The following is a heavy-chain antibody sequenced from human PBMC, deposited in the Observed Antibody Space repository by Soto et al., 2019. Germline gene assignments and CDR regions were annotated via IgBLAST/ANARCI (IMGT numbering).Heavy chain of an antibody. CDR1: GFTFGDYA. J-gene: IGHJ6*02. CDR2: IRSKAYGGTT. Sequence: GGSLRLSCTASGFTFGDYAMSWVRQAPGKGLEWVGFIRSKAYGGTTEYAASVKGRFTISRDDSKSIAYLQMNSLKTEDTAVYCCALTNELTDFYYGMDVWGQGTTVTVSS. D-gene: IGHD1-1*01. CDR3: ALTNELTDFYYGMDV. V-gene: IGHV3-49*04.